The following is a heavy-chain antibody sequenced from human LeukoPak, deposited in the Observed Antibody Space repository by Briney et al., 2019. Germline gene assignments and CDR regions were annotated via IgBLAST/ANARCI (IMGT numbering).Heavy chain of an antibody. CDR3: ARDFGFSLVSWEYYYGMDV. Sequence: GGSLRLSCAASGFTVSSNYMSWVRQVPGKGLEWVSVIYSGGSTYYADSVKGRFTISRDNSKNTLYLQMNSLRAEDTAVYYCARDFGFSLVSWEYYYGMDVWGQGTTVTVSS. CDR1: GFTVSSNY. J-gene: IGHJ6*02. V-gene: IGHV3-53*01. D-gene: IGHD6-13*01. CDR2: IYSGGST.